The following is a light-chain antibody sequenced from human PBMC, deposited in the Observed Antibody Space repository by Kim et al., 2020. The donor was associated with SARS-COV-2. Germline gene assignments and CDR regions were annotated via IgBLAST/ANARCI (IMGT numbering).Light chain of an antibody. CDR3: QQFGSSPLT. J-gene: IGKJ4*01. V-gene: IGKV3-20*01. Sequence: LSPGERATLSCRASQSMSSYLAWYQQRPGQAPRLLSYGASSRAAGIPDRFSGSGSGTDFTLTVSRLAPEDFAVYYCQQFGSSPLTFGGGTKVDIK. CDR2: GAS. CDR1: QSMSSY.